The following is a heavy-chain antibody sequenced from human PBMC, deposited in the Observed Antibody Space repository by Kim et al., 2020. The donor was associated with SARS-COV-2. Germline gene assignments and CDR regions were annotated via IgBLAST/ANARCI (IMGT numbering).Heavy chain of an antibody. Sequence: SGPTLVNPTQTLTLTCTFSGFSLSTSGVGVGWIRQPPGKALEWLAFIYWDADKRYSPSLKNRLTITKDTSKNQVVLTMTNMDPVDTGTYFCAHLRYSGSGNYYSVKSGHYYFDYWGQGTLVTVSS. CDR1: GFSLSTSGVG. CDR2: IYWDADK. CDR3: AHLRYSGSGNYYSVKSGHYYFDY. J-gene: IGHJ4*02. D-gene: IGHD3-10*01. V-gene: IGHV2-5*02.